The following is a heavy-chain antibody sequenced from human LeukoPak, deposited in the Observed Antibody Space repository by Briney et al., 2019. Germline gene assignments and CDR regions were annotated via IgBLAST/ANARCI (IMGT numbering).Heavy chain of an antibody. CDR2: VNPRSGDA. Sequence: ASVKVSCKASGYTFTTYAMNWVRQAPGQGLEWMGWVNPRSGDAGYLQKFQGRLTITRDSSIDTAYMDLSGLNSEDTAVYYCARGVPLGYCTYGVCYPPYYFDYWGQGTLVTASS. D-gene: IGHD2-8*01. CDR3: ARGVPLGYCTYGVCYPPYYFDY. J-gene: IGHJ4*02. CDR1: GYTFTTYA. V-gene: IGHV1-8*03.